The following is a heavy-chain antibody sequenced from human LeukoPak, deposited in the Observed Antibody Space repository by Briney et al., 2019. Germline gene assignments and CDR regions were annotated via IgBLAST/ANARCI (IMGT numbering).Heavy chain of an antibody. CDR3: ARPGDYVGMWYDY. V-gene: IGHV4-31*03. CDR1: GGSISSDNSY. CDR2: IYYSGST. Sequence: SETLSLTCTVSGGSISSDNSYWSWIRHHPGKGLEWIGHIYYSGSTYYSPSLKSRVTISIDTSKNQFSLKLRSVTAADTAVYYCARPGDYVGMWYDYWGQGTLVTVSS. D-gene: IGHD4-17*01. J-gene: IGHJ4*02.